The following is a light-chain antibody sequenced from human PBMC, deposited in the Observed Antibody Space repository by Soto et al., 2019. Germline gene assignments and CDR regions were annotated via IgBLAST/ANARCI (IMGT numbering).Light chain of an antibody. CDR2: DVS. J-gene: IGKJ4*01. Sequence: EILMTQSPATLSVSRGERATLSCWASQSVSSNLAWYQQKPGQAPRLLIYDVSTRATGIPTRFSGSGSGTEFTLTISSLQSEDFAAYYCQQYNNWPLTFGGGTKV. V-gene: IGKV3D-15*01. CDR1: QSVSSN. CDR3: QQYNNWPLT.